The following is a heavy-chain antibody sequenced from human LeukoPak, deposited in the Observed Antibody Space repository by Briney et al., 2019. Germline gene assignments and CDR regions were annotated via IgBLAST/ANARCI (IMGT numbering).Heavy chain of an antibody. CDR1: GYTFTGYY. V-gene: IGHV1-2*02. J-gene: IGHJ4*02. CDR2: INPNSGGT. D-gene: IGHD3-10*01. CDR3: ARADLRVLWFGELLD. Sequence: ASVKVSCEASGYTFTGYYMHWVRQAPGQGLEWMGWINPNSGGTNYAQKFQGRVTMTRDTSISTAYMELSRLRSDDTAVYYCARADLRVLWFGELLDWGQGTLVTVSS.